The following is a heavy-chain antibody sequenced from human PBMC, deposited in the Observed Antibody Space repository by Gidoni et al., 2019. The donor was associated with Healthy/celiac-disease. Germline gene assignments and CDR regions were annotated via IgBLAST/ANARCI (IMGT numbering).Heavy chain of an antibody. D-gene: IGHD4-17*01. CDR1: GGSFSGYY. J-gene: IGHJ5*02. CDR3: ARADYGRNWFDP. CDR2: INHSGST. V-gene: IGHV4-34*01. Sequence: QVQLQQWGAGLLKPSETLSLTCAVYGGSFSGYYWSWIRQPPGKGLAWIGEINHSGSTNYNPSLKSRVTISVDTSKNQFSLKLSSVTAADTAVYYCARADYGRNWFDPWGQGTLVTVSS.